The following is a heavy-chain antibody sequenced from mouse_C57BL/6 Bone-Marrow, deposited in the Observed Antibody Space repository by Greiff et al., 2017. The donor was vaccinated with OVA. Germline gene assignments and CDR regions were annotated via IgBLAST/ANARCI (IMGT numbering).Heavy chain of an antibody. Sequence: VKLVESGPGLVQPSQSLSITCTVSGFSLTSYGVHWVRQSPGKGLEWLGVIWSGGSTDYNAAFISRLSISKDNSKSQVFFKMNSLQADDTAIYYCANYYGSSYWYFDVWGTGTTVTVSS. V-gene: IGHV2-2*01. CDR1: GFSLTSYG. CDR3: ANYYGSSYWYFDV. D-gene: IGHD1-1*01. CDR2: IWSGGST. J-gene: IGHJ1*03.